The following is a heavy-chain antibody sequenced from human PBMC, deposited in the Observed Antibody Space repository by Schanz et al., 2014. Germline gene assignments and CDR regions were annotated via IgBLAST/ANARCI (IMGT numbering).Heavy chain of an antibody. V-gene: IGHV3-23*01. Sequence: EVQLLESGGGLVQPGGSLRLSCVASGFTFSSYAMSWVRQAPGRGLEWVSNISPTGSSTYYADSVKGRFSISRENSKSILYLQMNSLRAEDTAVYYCAKAGSGWSTAGYYYWGQGTLVAVSS. J-gene: IGHJ4*02. CDR3: AKAGSGWSTAGYYY. CDR2: ISPTGSST. D-gene: IGHD6-19*01. CDR1: GFTFSSYA.